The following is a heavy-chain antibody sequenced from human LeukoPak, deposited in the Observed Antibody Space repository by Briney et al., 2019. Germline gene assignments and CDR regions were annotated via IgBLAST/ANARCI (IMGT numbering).Heavy chain of an antibody. CDR3: GRGRPGYYFDY. D-gene: IGHD3-10*01. V-gene: IGHV3-66*01. CDR1: GFTVSSNY. CDR2: IYSGGST. Sequence: GGSLRLSCAASGFTVSSNYMSWVRQAPGKGLEWVSVIYSGGSTYYADSVKGRFTISRDNSKNTVHLQMNSLRAEDTAVYYCGRGRPGYYFDYWGRGTLVTVSS. J-gene: IGHJ4*02.